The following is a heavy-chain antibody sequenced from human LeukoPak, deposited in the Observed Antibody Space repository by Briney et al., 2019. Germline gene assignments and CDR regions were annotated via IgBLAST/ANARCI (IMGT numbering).Heavy chain of an antibody. CDR3: AKDREYQLLFPNYYYYYYMDV. Sequence: GGSLRLSCAASGFTFNGYGMHWVRQAPGKGLEWVAVIPHDGNSKYYADFVKGRFTISRDNSKNTLSLQMNSLRAEDTAVYYCAKDREYQLLFPNYYYYYYMDVWGKGTTVTVSS. CDR2: IPHDGNSK. CDR1: GFTFNGYG. J-gene: IGHJ6*03. V-gene: IGHV3-30*02. D-gene: IGHD2-2*01.